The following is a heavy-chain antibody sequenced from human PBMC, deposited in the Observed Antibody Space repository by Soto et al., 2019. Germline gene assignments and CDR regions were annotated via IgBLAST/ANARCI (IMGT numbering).Heavy chain of an antibody. Sequence: HPGGSLRLSCAASGFIFSDYWLHWVRQAPGKGLVWVSRINSDGSSTSYADSVKGRFTISRDNAKNTLYLQMNTLRAEDTAVYYCARFPASRSWGWGQGTLVTVSS. CDR3: ARFPASRSWG. CDR2: INSDGSST. J-gene: IGHJ4*02. D-gene: IGHD1-26*01. CDR1: GFIFSDYW. V-gene: IGHV3-74*01.